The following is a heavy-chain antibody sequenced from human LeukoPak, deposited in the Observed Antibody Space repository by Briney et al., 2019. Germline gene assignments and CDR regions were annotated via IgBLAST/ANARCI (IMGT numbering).Heavy chain of an antibody. J-gene: IGHJ4*02. CDR1: GGSISSSSYY. CDR3: ARRAVAGAPYFDY. Sequence: PSETLSLTCTVSGGSISSSSYYWGWIRQPPGKGLEWIGNIDYSGNTYYNPSLKSRVTVSVDTSKNQFSLKVSSVTAADTAVYYCARRAVAGAPYFDYWGQGALVTVSS. D-gene: IGHD6-19*01. V-gene: IGHV4-39*01. CDR2: IDYSGNT.